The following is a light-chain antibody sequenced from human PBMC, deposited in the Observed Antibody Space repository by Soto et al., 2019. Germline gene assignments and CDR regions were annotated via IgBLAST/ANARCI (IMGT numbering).Light chain of an antibody. J-gene: IGLJ3*02. CDR1: SGHSSFI. V-gene: IGLV4-60*02. Sequence: QLVLTQSSSASASLGSSVKLTCTLSSGHSSFIIAWHQQQPGKAPRFLMKLEGDGSYDKGSGVPDRFSGSSSGADRYLTISNLQFEDEADYYCETWDDNTWVFGGGTKATVL. CDR2: LEGDGSY. CDR3: ETWDDNTWV.